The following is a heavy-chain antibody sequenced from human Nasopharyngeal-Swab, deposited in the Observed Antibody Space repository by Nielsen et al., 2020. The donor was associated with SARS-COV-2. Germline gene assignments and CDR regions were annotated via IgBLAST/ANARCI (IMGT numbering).Heavy chain of an antibody. CDR3: TRCGGGCYSGRDY. V-gene: IGHV3-73*01. CDR2: IRSKGKNYAT. CDR1: GFTFSDSA. Sequence: GESLKISCAASGFTFSDSAIHWVRQASGKGLGWVGRIRSKGKNYATAYAASVKGRFTIFRDDPTNTAFLQMNSLKTEDTAVYYCTRCGGGCYSGRDYWGQGTLVTVSS. J-gene: IGHJ4*02. D-gene: IGHD2-15*01.